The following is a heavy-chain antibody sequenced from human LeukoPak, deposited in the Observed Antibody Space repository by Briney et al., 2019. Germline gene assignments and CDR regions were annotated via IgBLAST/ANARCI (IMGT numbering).Heavy chain of an antibody. D-gene: IGHD3-10*01. CDR2: IYTSGST. CDR1: GGSISSGSYY. CDR3: ARDVMVRGVPRYYYMDV. J-gene: IGHJ6*03. Sequence: PSETLSLTCTVSGGSISSGSYYWSWIRQPAGKGLEWIGRIYTSGSTNYNPSLKSRVTISVDTSKNQFSLKLSSVTAADTAVYYCARDVMVRGVPRYYYMDVWGKGTTVTISS. V-gene: IGHV4-61*02.